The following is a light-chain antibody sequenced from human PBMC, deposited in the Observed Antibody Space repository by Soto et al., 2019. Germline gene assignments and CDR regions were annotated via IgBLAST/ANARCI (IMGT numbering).Light chain of an antibody. V-gene: IGKV3-20*01. CDR1: QSVGSY. J-gene: IGKJ1*01. Sequence: EIVMTQSPATLSLSPGERATLSCRASQSVGSYLAWYQQKSGQAPRLLIYGAAKRASGIPDRFSGSGSGTDFTLTISRLEPEDYAVYYCQQYGRPPRTFGQGTKVDIK. CDR3: QQYGRPPRT. CDR2: GAA.